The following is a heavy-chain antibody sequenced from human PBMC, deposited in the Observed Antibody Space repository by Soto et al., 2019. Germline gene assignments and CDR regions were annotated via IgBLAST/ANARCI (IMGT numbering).Heavy chain of an antibody. J-gene: IGHJ4*02. V-gene: IGHV1-69*13. Sequence: ASVKVSCKASGGTFSSYRINWVRQAPGQGFEWVGGIVPIRRTADYAQTFQGRVSITADESARTSYMELRSLRSQDTAVYYCVRDSGAKLSRSWGQGTLVTVS. CDR1: GGTFSSYR. CDR3: VRDSGAKLSRS. CDR2: IVPIRRTA. D-gene: IGHD6-13*01.